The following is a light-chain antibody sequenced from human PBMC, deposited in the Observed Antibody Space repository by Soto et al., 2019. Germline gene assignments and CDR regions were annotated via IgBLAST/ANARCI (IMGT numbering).Light chain of an antibody. J-gene: IGKJ1*01. CDR1: QRLNIW. Sequence: DTQMTQSPSTLSASVGDRVTITCRASQRLNIWLAWYQQKPGRAPKLLIYQASTLASGVPSRFSGSGSGSAFTLTIRSQQPDEYAAYYSKLYNDFWTFGQGPKVEIK. V-gene: IGKV1-5*03. CDR3: KLYNDFWT. CDR2: QAS.